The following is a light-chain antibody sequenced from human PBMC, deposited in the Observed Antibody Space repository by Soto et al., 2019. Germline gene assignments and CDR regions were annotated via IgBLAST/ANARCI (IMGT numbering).Light chain of an antibody. J-gene: IGKJ1*01. V-gene: IGKV3-20*01. CDR2: GAS. Sequence: EIVLTQSPGTLSLSPGERATLSCRASQSVTSSYLAWYQQKPGQAPRLLICGASSRATGIPDRFSGSGSGTDFILTISRLEPEDFAVYYCQQYSSTPVTFGQGTKVDIK. CDR3: QQYSSTPVT. CDR1: QSVTSSY.